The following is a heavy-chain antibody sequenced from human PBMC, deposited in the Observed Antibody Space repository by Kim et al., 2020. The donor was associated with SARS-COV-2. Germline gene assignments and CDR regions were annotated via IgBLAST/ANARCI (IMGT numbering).Heavy chain of an antibody. CDR3: ARVGLTTNWFDP. J-gene: IGHJ5*02. D-gene: IGHD1-26*01. Sequence: NYHPALKRRVAISVDTSKHRFSLRLSSVPAADTAVYYCARVGLTTNWFDPWGQGTLLTVSS. V-gene: IGHV4-59*12.